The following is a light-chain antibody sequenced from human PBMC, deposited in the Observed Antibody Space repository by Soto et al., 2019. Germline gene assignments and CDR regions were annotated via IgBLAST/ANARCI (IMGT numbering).Light chain of an antibody. V-gene: IGKV3-11*01. CDR3: QQRNNWPPVT. CDR1: QSVSRH. Sequence: EIVLTQSPATLSLSPGERATLSCRASQSVSRHLAWYQQKPGQAPRLLIYDASNRATGIPARFSGSGSGTDFTLTISCLEPEDFAVYYCQQRNNWPPVTFGGGTKVEIK. J-gene: IGKJ4*01. CDR2: DAS.